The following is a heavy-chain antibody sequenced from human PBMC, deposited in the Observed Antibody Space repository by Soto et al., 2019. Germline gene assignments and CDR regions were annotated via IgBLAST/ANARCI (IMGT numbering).Heavy chain of an antibody. CDR2: IRSGANNYLT. CDR3: ARGGGMGVNDH. D-gene: IGHD3-16*01. J-gene: IGHJ4*02. Sequence: AGGSLRLSCAASGFSFTDSAMHWVRQAPGKGLEWIARIRSGANNYLTAYPASVTGRFTISRDDSKNTAYLQMDGLTSEDTAMYFCARGGGMGVNDHWGQGIMVTV. V-gene: IGHV3-73*01. CDR1: GFSFTDSA.